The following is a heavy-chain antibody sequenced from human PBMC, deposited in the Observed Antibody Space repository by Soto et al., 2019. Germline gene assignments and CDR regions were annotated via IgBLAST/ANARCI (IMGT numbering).Heavy chain of an antibody. D-gene: IGHD6-13*01. V-gene: IGHV3-7*01. J-gene: IGHJ6*02. CDR3: ARERYSSSWYYYYYYYGMDV. Sequence: GGSLRLSCAASGFTFSRYWMSWVRQAPGKGLEWVANIKQDGSEKYYVDSVKGRFTISRDNAKNSLYLQMNSLRAEDTAVYYCARERYSSSWYYYYYYYGMDVWGQGTTVTVSS. CDR1: GFTFSRYW. CDR2: IKQDGSEK.